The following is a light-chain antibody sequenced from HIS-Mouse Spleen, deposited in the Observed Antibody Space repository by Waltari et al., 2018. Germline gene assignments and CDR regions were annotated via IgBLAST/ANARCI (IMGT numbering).Light chain of an antibody. CDR3: AAWDDSLNGWV. CDR2: SNN. Sequence: QSVLTQPPSASGTPGQRVTISCSGRSSTIGSTTVNCYQQLPGTAPKLLIYSNNQRPSGVPDRFSGSKSGPSASLAISGLQSEDEADYYCAAWDDSLNGWVFGGGTKLTVL. V-gene: IGLV1-44*01. J-gene: IGLJ3*02. CDR1: SSTIGSTT.